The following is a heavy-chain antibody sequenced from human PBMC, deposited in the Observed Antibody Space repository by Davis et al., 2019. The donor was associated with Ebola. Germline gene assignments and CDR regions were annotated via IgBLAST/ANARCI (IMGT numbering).Heavy chain of an antibody. D-gene: IGHD5-24*01. CDR1: GFTFSSYE. CDR2: ISSSGSTI. J-gene: IGHJ4*02. Sequence: GGSLRLSCAASGFTFSSYEMNWVRQAPGKWLEWVSYISSSGSTIYYADSVKGRFTISRDNAKNSLYLQMNSLRAEDTAVYYCARDDRWLQWGGFDYWGQGTLVTVSS. V-gene: IGHV3-48*03. CDR3: ARDDRWLQWGGFDY.